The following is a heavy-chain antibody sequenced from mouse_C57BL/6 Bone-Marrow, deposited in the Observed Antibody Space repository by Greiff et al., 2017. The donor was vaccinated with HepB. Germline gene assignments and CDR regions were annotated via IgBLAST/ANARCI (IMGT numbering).Heavy chain of an antibody. CDR2: INPSTGGT. Sequence: EVKLMESGPELVKPGASVKISCKASGYSFTGYYMNWVKQSPEKSLEWIGEINPSTGGTTYNQKFKAKATLTVDKSSSTAYMQLNSLTSEDSAVYDCASESAIYYYLVGAMDYWGRGTSVTVSS. V-gene: IGHV1-42*01. CDR3: ASESAIYYYLVGAMDY. D-gene: IGHD1-1*01. J-gene: IGHJ4*01. CDR1: GYSFTGYY.